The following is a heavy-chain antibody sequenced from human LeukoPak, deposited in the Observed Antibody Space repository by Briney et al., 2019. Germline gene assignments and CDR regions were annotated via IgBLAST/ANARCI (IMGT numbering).Heavy chain of an antibody. Sequence: SGGSLRLSCAASGFTFSSYWMSWVRQAPGKGLEWVANIKQDGSEKYYVDSVKGRFTISRDNAKNSLYLQMNSLRAEGTAVYYCARDASSSSPDFDYWGQGTLVTVSS. CDR2: IKQDGSEK. D-gene: IGHD6-6*01. CDR3: ARDASSSSPDFDY. V-gene: IGHV3-7*01. J-gene: IGHJ4*02. CDR1: GFTFSSYW.